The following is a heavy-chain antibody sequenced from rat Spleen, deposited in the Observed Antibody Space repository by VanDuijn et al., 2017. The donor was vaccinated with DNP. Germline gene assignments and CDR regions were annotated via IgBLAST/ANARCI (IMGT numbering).Heavy chain of an antibody. D-gene: IGHD1-11*01. Sequence: EVQLVESGGGLVQPGRSLKLSCAASGFTYSNYVMAWVRQAPTKGLEWVASISTGGGNTYYRDSVKGRFTISRDNAKNTLYLQMDSLRSEDTATYYCAKDPGTTEGIPYWYFDFWGPGTMVTVSS. CDR2: ISTGGGNT. CDR3: AKDPGTTEGIPYWYFDF. CDR1: GFTYSNYV. J-gene: IGHJ1*01. V-gene: IGHV5S13*01.